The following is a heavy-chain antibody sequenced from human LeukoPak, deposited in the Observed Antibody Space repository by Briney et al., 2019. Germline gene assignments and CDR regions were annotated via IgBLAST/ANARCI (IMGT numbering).Heavy chain of an antibody. V-gene: IGHV5-51*01. CDR3: ARQREGLGYCSSTSCPRYLDY. CDR2: IYPGASDT. J-gene: IGHJ4*02. D-gene: IGHD2-2*01. Sequence: GESLKISCKGSGYSFTSYWIGWVRQMPGRGLEWMGIIYPGASDTRYSPSFQGQVTISADKSISTAYLQWSSLKASDTAMYYCARQREGLGYCSSTSCPRYLDYWGQGTLVTVSS. CDR1: GYSFTSYW.